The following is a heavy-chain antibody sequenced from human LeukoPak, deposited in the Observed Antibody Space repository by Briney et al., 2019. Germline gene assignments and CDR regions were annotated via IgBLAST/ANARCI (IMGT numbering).Heavy chain of an antibody. CDR3: AKDRGRVWYYFDY. V-gene: IGHV3-30*18. CDR2: ISYDGSGK. CDR1: GFTFSSYS. D-gene: IGHD6-19*01. J-gene: IGHJ4*02. Sequence: PGGSLRLSCAASGFTFSSYSMNWVRQAPGKGLEWVAVISYDGSGKYYADSVKGRFTISRDNSKNMLYLQMNSLRDEDTAVYFCAKDRGRVWYYFDYWGQGALLTVSS.